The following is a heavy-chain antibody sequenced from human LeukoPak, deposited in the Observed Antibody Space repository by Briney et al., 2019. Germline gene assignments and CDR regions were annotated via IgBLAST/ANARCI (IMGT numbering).Heavy chain of an antibody. V-gene: IGHV1-69*04. CDR3: ARIPDSSGFHFDY. Sequence: ASVKVSCKASGGTFSSYAISWVRQAPGQGLEWMGRIIPILGIANYAQKFQGRVTITADKSTSTAYMELSSLRSEDTAVYYCARIPDSSGFHFDYWGQGNLVTVSS. D-gene: IGHD3-22*01. CDR1: GGTFSSYA. J-gene: IGHJ4*02. CDR2: IIPILGIA.